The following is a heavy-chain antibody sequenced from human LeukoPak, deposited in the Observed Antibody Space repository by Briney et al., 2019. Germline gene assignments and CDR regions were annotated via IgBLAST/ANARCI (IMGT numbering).Heavy chain of an antibody. CDR1: GYTFTGYY. V-gene: IGHV1-2*02. D-gene: IGHD6-13*01. J-gene: IGHJ6*03. CDR3: ARDSSSLVRYYYYYMDV. CDR2: INPNSGGT. Sequence: ASVKVSCKASGYTFTGYYMHWVRQAPGQGLEWMGWINPNSGGTNYAQKFQGRVTMTRDTSISTAYMELSRLRSDDTAVYYCARDSSSLVRYYYYYMDVWGKGTTVTISS.